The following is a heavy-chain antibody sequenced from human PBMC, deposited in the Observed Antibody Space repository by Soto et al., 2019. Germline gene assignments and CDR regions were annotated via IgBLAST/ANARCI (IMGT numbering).Heavy chain of an antibody. CDR1: GGTFSSYA. CDR3: ARGHYIGSYYPYYYYGMDV. Sequence: QVQLVQSGAEVKKPGSSVKVSCKASGGTFSSYAISWVRQAPGQGLEWMGGVIPIFGTANYAQKFQGRVTITADESTRTAYMELSRLRSEDTAVYYCARGHYIGSYYPYYYYGMDVWGQGTTVTVSS. D-gene: IGHD1-26*01. CDR2: VIPIFGTA. V-gene: IGHV1-69*01. J-gene: IGHJ6*02.